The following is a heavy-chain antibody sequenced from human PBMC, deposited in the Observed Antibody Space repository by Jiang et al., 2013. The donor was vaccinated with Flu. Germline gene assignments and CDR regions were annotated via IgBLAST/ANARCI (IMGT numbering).Heavy chain of an antibody. J-gene: IGHJ3*02. CDR2: IVVGSGNT. CDR3: AIGITGTTNDAFDI. CDR1: GYTFTNYA. D-gene: IGHD1-20*01. V-gene: IGHV1-58*02. Sequence: QSGSELKKPGASVKVSCKASGYTFTNYAMIWVRQARGQRLEWIGWIVVGSGNTNYAQKFQERVTITRDMSTSTAYMELSSLRSEDTAVYYCAIGITGTTNDAFDIWGQGTMVTVSS.